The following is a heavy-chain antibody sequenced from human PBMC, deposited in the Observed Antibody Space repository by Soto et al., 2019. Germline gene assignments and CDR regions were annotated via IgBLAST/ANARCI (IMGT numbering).Heavy chain of an antibody. Sequence: SETLSLTCAVYGGSFSGYYWSWIRQPPGKGLEWIGEINHSGSTNYNPSLKSRVTISVDTSKNQFSLKLSSVTAADTAVYYCARNLHLIGVVIQGNGMDVWGQGTTVTVSS. V-gene: IGHV4-34*01. CDR1: GGSFSGYY. J-gene: IGHJ6*02. CDR2: INHSGST. CDR3: ARNLHLIGVVIQGNGMDV. D-gene: IGHD3-3*01.